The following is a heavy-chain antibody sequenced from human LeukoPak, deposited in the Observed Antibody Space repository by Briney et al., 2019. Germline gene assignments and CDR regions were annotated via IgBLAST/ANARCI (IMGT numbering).Heavy chain of an antibody. CDR2: IHYSGST. CDR3: ASAIAAAATYAFDI. J-gene: IGHJ3*02. CDR1: GGPISSYY. D-gene: IGHD6-13*01. V-gene: IGHV4-59*01. Sequence: PSETLSLTCSVSGGPISSYYWSWIRQPPGKGLEWIGYIHYSGSTNSNPSLKSRVTISTDTSKNQFSLKLSSVTAADTAVYYCASAIAAAATYAFDIWGQGTMVTVSS.